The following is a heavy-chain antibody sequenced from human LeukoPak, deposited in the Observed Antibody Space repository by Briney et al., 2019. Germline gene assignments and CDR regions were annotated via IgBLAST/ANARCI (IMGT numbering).Heavy chain of an antibody. CDR3: AKGGRYYYDSSGYYYSYFDY. CDR2: ISYDGSNR. V-gene: IGHV3-30*18. D-gene: IGHD3-22*01. Sequence: GGSLRLSCAASGFTFSSYGMHWVRQAPGKGLEWVAVISYDGSNRYYADSVKGRFTISRDNSKNTLYLQMNSLRAEDTAVYYCAKGGRYYYDSSGYYYSYFDYWGQGTLVTVSS. CDR1: GFTFSSYG. J-gene: IGHJ4*02.